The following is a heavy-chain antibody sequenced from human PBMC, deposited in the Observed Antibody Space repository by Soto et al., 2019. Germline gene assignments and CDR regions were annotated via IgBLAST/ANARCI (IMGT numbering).Heavy chain of an antibody. J-gene: IGHJ6*02. CDR3: AVSRDGYSMDV. Sequence: QVQLQESGPGLVKPSQTLSLTCTVSGGSISSGGYYWSWIRQHPGKGLEWIGYIYYSGSTFYNPSLKSRVTISVDTSKDQFSLKLSSVTAADTAVYYCAVSRDGYSMDVWGQGTTVTVSS. V-gene: IGHV4-31*03. CDR2: IYYSGST. CDR1: GGSISSGGYY. D-gene: IGHD2-2*01.